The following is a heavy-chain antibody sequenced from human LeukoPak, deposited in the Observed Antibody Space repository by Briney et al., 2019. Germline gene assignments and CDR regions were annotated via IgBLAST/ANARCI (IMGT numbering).Heavy chain of an antibody. J-gene: IGHJ4*02. Sequence: GGSLRLSCAASGFTFSSYAMSWVRQAPGKGLEWVSAISGSGGSTYYADSVKGRFTISRDNSKNTLYLQMNSLRAEDTAVYCCAHLYDSSGYYYYWGQGTLVTVSS. CDR1: GFTFSSYA. D-gene: IGHD3-22*01. CDR3: AHLYDSSGYYYY. CDR2: ISGSGGST. V-gene: IGHV3-23*01.